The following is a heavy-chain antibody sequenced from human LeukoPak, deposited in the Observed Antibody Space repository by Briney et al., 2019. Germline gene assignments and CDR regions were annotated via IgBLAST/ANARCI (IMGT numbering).Heavy chain of an antibody. V-gene: IGHV4-59*08. CDR2: IYYSGST. J-gene: IGHJ4*02. Sequence: SETLFLTCTVSGGSISSYYWSWIRQPPGKGLEWIGYIYYSGSTNYNPSLKSRVTISIDTSKNQFSLKLSSVTAADTAVYYCARRDAYDSSGTLFDYWGQGTLVTVSS. CDR1: GGSISSYY. CDR3: ARRDAYDSSGTLFDY. D-gene: IGHD3-22*01.